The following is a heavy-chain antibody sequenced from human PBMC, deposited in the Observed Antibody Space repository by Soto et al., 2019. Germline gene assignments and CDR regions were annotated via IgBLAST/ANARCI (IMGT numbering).Heavy chain of an antibody. J-gene: IGHJ5*02. CDR2: IFSGGAT. V-gene: IGHV4-59*08. CDR1: GGSISAYY. CDR3: ARRKSDGYNFDP. D-gene: IGHD1-1*01. Sequence: QVQLQESGPGLVKPSETLSLTCTVSGGSISAYYWSWIRQPPGKGLEWIGYIFSGGATTYNPSLKSRVAISVDTSKNQFSMILTSVTAADTAVYYCARRKSDGYNFDPWGQGTLVTVSS.